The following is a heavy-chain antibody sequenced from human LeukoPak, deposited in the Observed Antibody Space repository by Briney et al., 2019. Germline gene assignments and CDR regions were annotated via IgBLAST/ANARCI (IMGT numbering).Heavy chain of an antibody. V-gene: IGHV3-21*01. D-gene: IGHD7-27*01. CDR3: ARAKLGQANAFDI. J-gene: IGHJ3*02. CDR2: ISSCSSYI. CDR1: GFTFSSYS. Sequence: GGSLRLSCAASGFTFSSYSMNWVRKAPGKGLEWVSSISSCSSYIYYADSVKGRFTISRDNAKNSLYLQMNSLIAEDTAVYYCARAKLGQANAFDIWGQGTMVTVSS.